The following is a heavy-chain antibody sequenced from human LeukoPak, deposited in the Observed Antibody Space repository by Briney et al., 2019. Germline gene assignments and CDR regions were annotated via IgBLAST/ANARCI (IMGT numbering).Heavy chain of an antibody. D-gene: IGHD3-22*01. J-gene: IGHJ3*02. CDR2: IYYSGST. Sequence: SETLSLTCVVSGYSISSGYYWGWLRPPPGKGLEWIGSIYYSGSTYYTPSLKSRLTISVDTSKNQFSLRLSSVTAADTAVYYCASTMMPKDAFDIWRQGPMVTVSS. CDR3: ASTMMPKDAFDI. CDR1: GYSISSGYY. V-gene: IGHV4-38-2*01.